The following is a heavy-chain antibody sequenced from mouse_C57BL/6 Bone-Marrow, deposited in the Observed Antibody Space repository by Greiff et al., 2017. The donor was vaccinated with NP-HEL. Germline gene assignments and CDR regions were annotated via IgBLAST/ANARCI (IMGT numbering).Heavy chain of an antibody. J-gene: IGHJ2*01. CDR1: GFNIKDDY. Sequence: EVKVVDSGAELVRPGASVKLSCTASGFNIKDDYMHWVKQRPEQGLEWIGWIDPENGDTEYASKFQGKATITADTSSNTAYLQLSSLTSEDTAVYYCTSTRYFDYWGQGTTLTVSS. CDR3: TSTRYFDY. D-gene: IGHD2-1*01. CDR2: IDPENGDT. V-gene: IGHV14-4*01.